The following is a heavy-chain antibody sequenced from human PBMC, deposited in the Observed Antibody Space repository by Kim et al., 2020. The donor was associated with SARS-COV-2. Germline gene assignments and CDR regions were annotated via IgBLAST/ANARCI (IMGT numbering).Heavy chain of an antibody. J-gene: IGHJ5*02. CDR1: GGSISSYY. D-gene: IGHD2-2*01. CDR3: ARGRSQLLFGGFGFDP. CDR2: IYYSGST. Sequence: SDTLSLTCTVSGGSISSYYWSWIRQPPGKGLEWIGYIYYSGSTNYNPSLKSRVTISVDTSKNQFSLKLSSVTAADTAVYYCARGRSQLLFGGFGFDPWGQGTLVTVSS. V-gene: IGHV4-59*01.